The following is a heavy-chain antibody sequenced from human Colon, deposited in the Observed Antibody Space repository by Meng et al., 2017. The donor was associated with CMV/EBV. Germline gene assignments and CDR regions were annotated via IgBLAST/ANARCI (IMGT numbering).Heavy chain of an antibody. CDR3: ARSTHGLMDY. CDR2: ISYDGSNK. Sequence: LSLTCSAPGVSISSNDYYWGWVRQAPGRGLEWVAVISYDGSNKYYADSVKGRFTISRDNSKNTLYLQMNSLRAEDTAVYYCARSTHGLMDYWGQGTLVTVSS. CDR1: GVSISSND. J-gene: IGHJ4*02. D-gene: IGHD2-8*01. V-gene: IGHV3-30*04.